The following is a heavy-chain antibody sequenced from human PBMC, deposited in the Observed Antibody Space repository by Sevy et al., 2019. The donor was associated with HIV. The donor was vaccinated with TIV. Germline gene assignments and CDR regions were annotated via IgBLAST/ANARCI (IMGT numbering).Heavy chain of an antibody. CDR3: AREGCTKPHDY. V-gene: IGHV3-23*01. J-gene: IGHJ4*02. Sequence: GGSLRLSCAASGFTFSKYSMSWVRQPPGKGLEWVSTLSLGCGEINYADSVKGRFTISGDNSKSSVYLKMNNLRPEDTAVYYCAREGCTKPHDYWGQGTLVTVSS. CDR2: LSLGCGEI. CDR1: GFTFSKYS. D-gene: IGHD2-8*01.